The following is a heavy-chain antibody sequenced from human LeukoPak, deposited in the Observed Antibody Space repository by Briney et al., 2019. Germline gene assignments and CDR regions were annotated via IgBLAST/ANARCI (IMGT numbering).Heavy chain of an antibody. CDR2: VYLAGQT. CDR1: DCFISKSNW. V-gene: IGHV4-4*02. Sequence: SGTLSLTCDVSDCFISKSNWWSWVRQPPGQGLEWIGEVYLAGQTNYNPSLNGRVTMSLDESINQLSLKLTSVTAAGTAIYYCSTESGAFFPVGYWGEGTLVIVPS. D-gene: IGHD1-26*01. CDR3: STESGAFFPVGY. J-gene: IGHJ4*02.